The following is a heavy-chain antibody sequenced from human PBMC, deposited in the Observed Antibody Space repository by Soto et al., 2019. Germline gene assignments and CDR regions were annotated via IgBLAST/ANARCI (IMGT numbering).Heavy chain of an antibody. J-gene: IGHJ4*02. CDR3: ARDFGGGYSYVGH. D-gene: IGHD5-18*01. Sequence: QVQLVESGGGVVQPGRSLRLSCAASGFTFSSYGMHWVRQAPGKGLEWVAVIWYDGSNKYYADSVKGRFTISRDNSKNTLYLQMNSLRAEDTAVYYCARDFGGGYSYVGHWGQGTLVTVSS. CDR1: GFTFSSYG. V-gene: IGHV3-33*01. CDR2: IWYDGSNK.